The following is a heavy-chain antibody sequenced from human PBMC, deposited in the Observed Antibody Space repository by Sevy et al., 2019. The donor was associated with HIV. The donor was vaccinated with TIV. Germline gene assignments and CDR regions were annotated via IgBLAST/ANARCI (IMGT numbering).Heavy chain of an antibody. CDR2: IKSKTDGGTT. CDR3: TTAGSSGWADAFDI. V-gene: IGHV3-15*01. J-gene: IGHJ3*02. Sequence: GGSLRLSCAASGFTFSNAWMSWVRQAPGKGLEWVGRIKSKTDGGTTDYAAPVKGRFTISRDDSKNTLYLQMNSLKTEDTAVDYCTTAGSSGWADAFDIWGQGTMVTVSS. D-gene: IGHD6-19*01. CDR1: GFTFSNAW.